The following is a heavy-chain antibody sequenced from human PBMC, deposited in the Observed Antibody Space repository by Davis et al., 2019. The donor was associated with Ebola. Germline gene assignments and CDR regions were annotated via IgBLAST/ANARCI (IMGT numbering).Heavy chain of an antibody. D-gene: IGHD5-18*01. J-gene: IGHJ2*01. Sequence: GESLKISCAASGFTFSSYAMTWVRQAPGKGLEWVSGISGSGGSTYYADSVKGRFTISRDNSKNTLYLQMNSLRAEDTAVYYCAKDVSMVIAPWYFDLWGRGTLVTVSS. CDR2: ISGSGGST. V-gene: IGHV3-23*01. CDR1: GFTFSSYA. CDR3: AKDVSMVIAPWYFDL.